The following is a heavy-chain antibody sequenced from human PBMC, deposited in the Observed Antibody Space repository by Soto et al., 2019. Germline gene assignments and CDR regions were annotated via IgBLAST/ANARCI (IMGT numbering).Heavy chain of an antibody. CDR2: ISGYNGNT. CDR1: GYTFTTYG. Sequence: QVQVVQSGDEVKKPGASVKVSCKASGYTFTTYGFIWVRQAPGQGLEWMGWISGYNGNTKYAEKFQGRVTMTTDTSTSTAHMELRSLRSDDTAVYYCAREGQAPYYYYGMDVWGQGTAVTVSS. V-gene: IGHV1-18*01. J-gene: IGHJ6*02. CDR3: AREGQAPYYYYGMDV.